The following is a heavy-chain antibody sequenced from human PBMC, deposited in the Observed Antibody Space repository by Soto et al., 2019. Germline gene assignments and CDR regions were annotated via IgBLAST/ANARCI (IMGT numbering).Heavy chain of an antibody. CDR1: GYSFTSYW. V-gene: IGHV5-10-1*01. Sequence: RGESLKISCKGSGYSFTSYWISWVHQMPGKGLEWMGRIDPSDSYTNYSPSFQGHVTISADKSISTAYLQWSSLKASDTAMCYCARLLYCSSTSCFTTSYDYYGMDVWGQGTTVTVS. CDR3: ARLLYCSSTSCFTTSYDYYGMDV. J-gene: IGHJ6*02. D-gene: IGHD2-2*01. CDR2: IDPSDSYT.